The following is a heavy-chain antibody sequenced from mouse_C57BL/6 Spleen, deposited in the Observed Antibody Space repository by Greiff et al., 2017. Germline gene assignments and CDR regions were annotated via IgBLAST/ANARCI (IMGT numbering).Heavy chain of an antibody. J-gene: IGHJ2*01. CDR3: SRNYYGSSYFYY. V-gene: IGHV2-2*01. CDR2: IWSGGST. D-gene: IGHD1-1*01. Sequence: QVLLQQSGPGLVQPSQSLSITCTVSGFSLTSYGVHWVRQSPGKGLEWLGVIWSGGSTDDNAAFISRLSISKDNSKSQEFFQMNSLQADDTAIYYCSRNYYGSSYFYYWGQGTTLTVSS. CDR1: GFSLTSYG.